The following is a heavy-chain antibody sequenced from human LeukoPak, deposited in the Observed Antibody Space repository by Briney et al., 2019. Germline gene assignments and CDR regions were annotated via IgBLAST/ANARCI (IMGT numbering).Heavy chain of an antibody. Sequence: GSLRLSCAASGFTVSSNYMSWIRQPPGKGLGWIGEINHSGSTNYNPSLKSRVTISVDTSKNQFSLKLSSVTAADTAVYYCARRRYGDYPIDYWGQGTLVTVSS. J-gene: IGHJ4*02. CDR1: GFTVSSNY. D-gene: IGHD4-17*01. CDR3: ARRRYGDYPIDY. CDR2: INHSGST. V-gene: IGHV4-34*01.